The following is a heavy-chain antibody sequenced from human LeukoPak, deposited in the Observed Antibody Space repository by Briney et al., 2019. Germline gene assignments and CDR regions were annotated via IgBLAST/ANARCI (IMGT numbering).Heavy chain of an antibody. CDR1: SYTLTKIS. J-gene: IGHJ6*03. CDR2: FDPEDGET. V-gene: IGHV1-24*01. Sequence: GASVKVSGKDSSYTLTKISMHWVRQAPGKGLEWMGGFDPEDGETIYAQKFQGRVTITTDESTSTAYMELSSLRSEDTAVYYCATYSGPGYYYYYYYMDVWGKGTTVTVSS. D-gene: IGHD2-21*01. CDR3: ATYSGPGYYYYYYYMDV.